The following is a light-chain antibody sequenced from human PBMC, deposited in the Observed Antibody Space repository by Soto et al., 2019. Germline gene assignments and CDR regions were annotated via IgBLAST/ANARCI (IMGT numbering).Light chain of an antibody. CDR1: SGHSSYA. V-gene: IGLV4-69*01. Sequence: QLVLTQSPSASASLGASVKLTCTLSSGHSSYAIAWHQQQPEKGPRYLMKFNSDGSHSKGDGIPDRFSGSSSGAERYLTNSSLQSEDEADYYCQTWGTGIVVFGGGTKLTVL. CDR3: QTWGTGIVV. CDR2: FNSDGSH. J-gene: IGLJ2*01.